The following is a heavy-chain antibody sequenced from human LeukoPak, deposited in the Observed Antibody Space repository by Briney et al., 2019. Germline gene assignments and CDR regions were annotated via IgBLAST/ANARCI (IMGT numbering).Heavy chain of an antibody. CDR1: GFTFSSYS. D-gene: IGHD2-21*02. CDR2: ISSSSSYI. V-gene: IGHV3-21*01. Sequence: PGGSLRLSCAASGFTFSSYSMNWVRQAPGKGLEWVSSISSSSSYIYYADSVKGRFTISRDNAKNSLYLQMNSLRAEDTAVYYCARDFKAYCRGDCYPTDAFDIWGQGTMVTVSS. CDR3: ARDFKAYCRGDCYPTDAFDI. J-gene: IGHJ3*02.